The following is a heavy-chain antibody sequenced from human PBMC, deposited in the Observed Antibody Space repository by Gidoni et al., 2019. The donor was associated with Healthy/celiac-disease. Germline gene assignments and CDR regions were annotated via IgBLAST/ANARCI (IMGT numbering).Heavy chain of an antibody. Sequence: QVQLKESGPRLVKPPGTLSLTCAVSGGSIRSSNWWRWVRQPHGKWLEWIWEVYHSGSTNYNTFLKSRVTISVDKSKNQCFLKLISVTAADTSGYYCARKTRCYRNWFDPWVQGTLVTVSA. CDR3: ARKTRCYRNWFDP. CDR2: VYHSGST. CDR1: GGSIRSSNW. J-gene: IGHJ5*02. V-gene: IGHV4-4*03. D-gene: IGHD2-8*01.